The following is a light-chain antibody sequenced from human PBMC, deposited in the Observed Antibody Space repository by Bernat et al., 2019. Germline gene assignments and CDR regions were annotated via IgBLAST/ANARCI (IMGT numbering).Light chain of an antibody. CDR3: SAWDDSLTGVL. CDR1: TSNIGSNS. Sequence: QSVLTQPPSASGTPGQRVTISCSGSTSNIGSNSVFWYQQFPGTVPKLLFYRDNQRPSGVPDRFSGSKSGTSASLAISGLRSEDEADYYCSAWDDSLTGVLFGGGTKLTVL. J-gene: IGLJ2*01. V-gene: IGLV1-47*01. CDR2: RDN.